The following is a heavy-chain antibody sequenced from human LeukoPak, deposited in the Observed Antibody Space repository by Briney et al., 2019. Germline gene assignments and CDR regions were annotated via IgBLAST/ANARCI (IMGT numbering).Heavy chain of an antibody. J-gene: IGHJ5*02. Sequence: SETLSRTCAVYGRSFSGYYWSWILQPPGHGLEWIGEINHSGSTNYNPSLESRVTISVDTSKNQFSLKLSSVTAADTAVYYCARELGARPPHWFDPWGQGTLVTVSS. D-gene: IGHD6-6*01. V-gene: IGHV4-34*01. CDR1: GRSFSGYY. CDR2: INHSGST. CDR3: ARELGARPPHWFDP.